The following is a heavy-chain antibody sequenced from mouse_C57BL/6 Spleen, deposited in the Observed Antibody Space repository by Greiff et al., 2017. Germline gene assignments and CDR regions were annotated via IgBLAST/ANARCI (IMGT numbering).Heavy chain of an antibody. J-gene: IGHJ2*01. CDR1: GYTFTSYW. V-gene: IGHV1-55*01. CDR3: ARGGLGRFPFDY. CDR2: IYPGSGST. D-gene: IGHD4-1*01. Sequence: QVQLKQPGAELVKPGASVKMSCKASGYTFTSYWITWVEQRPGQGLEWIGDIYPGSGSTNYNEKFKSKATLTVDTSSSTAYMQLSGLTSEDSAVYYCARGGLGRFPFDYWGQGTTLTVSS.